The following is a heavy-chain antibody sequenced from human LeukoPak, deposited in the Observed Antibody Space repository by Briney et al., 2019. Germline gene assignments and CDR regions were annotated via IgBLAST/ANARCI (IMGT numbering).Heavy chain of an antibody. CDR2: INSDGSST. V-gene: IGHV3-74*01. J-gene: IGHJ4*02. Sequence: GGSLRLSCAASGLTFSSYWMHWVRQAPGKGLVWVSRINSDGSSTSYADSVKGRFTISRDNAKNTLYLQMNSLRAEDTAVYYCARGQYSSGWYYFDYWGQGTLVTVSS. CDR1: GLTFSSYW. CDR3: ARGQYSSGWYYFDY. D-gene: IGHD6-19*01.